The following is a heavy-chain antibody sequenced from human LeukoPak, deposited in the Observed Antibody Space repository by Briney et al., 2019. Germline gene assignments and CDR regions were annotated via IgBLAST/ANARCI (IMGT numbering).Heavy chain of an antibody. J-gene: IGHJ4*02. Sequence: NTGGSLRLSCAASGFTFSSYSMNWVRQAPGNGLEWVSSISSSGSYIHYADSVKGRSTISRDNAKNSLYLQMNSLRAEDTAVYYCASEKRWLLLPDYWGQGTLVTVSS. CDR3: ASEKRWLLLPDY. V-gene: IGHV3-21*01. CDR1: GFTFSSYS. D-gene: IGHD3-22*01. CDR2: ISSSGSYI.